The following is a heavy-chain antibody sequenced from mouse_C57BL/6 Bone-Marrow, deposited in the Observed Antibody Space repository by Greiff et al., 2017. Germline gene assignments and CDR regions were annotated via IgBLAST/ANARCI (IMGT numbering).Heavy chain of an antibody. CDR1: GFTFSSYA. D-gene: IGHD2-3*01. CDR2: ISSGGDYI. Sequence: DVMLVESGEGLVKPGGSLKLSCAASGFTFSSYAMSWVRQTPEKRLEWVAYISSGGDYIYYADTVQGRFTISRDNARNTLYLQMSSLKSEDTAMYYCTREINDGYLYYYAMDYWGQGTSVTVSS. J-gene: IGHJ4*01. CDR3: TREINDGYLYYYAMDY. V-gene: IGHV5-9-1*02.